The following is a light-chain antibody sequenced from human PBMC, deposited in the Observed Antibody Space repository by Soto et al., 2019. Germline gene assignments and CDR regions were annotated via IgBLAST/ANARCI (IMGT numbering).Light chain of an antibody. CDR3: QSYDSSLSVSYV. Sequence: QSVLTQPPSVSGAPGQRVTISCTGSSSNIGAGYDVHWYQHLPGTAPNLLIYGNSNRPSGVPDRFSGSQSGTSASLAITGLQAEDEADYYCQSYDSSLSVSYVFGTGTKLTVL. CDR2: GNS. CDR1: SSNIGAGYD. V-gene: IGLV1-40*01. J-gene: IGLJ1*01.